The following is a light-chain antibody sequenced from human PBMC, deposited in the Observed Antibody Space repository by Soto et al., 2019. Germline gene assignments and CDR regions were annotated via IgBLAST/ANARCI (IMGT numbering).Light chain of an antibody. CDR1: QNILTY. Sequence: DIQMTQSPSSLSASVGDRVTITCRASQNILTYLNWYQQKPGEAPKRLIYAASGLQSGVPSRFSGSGSGTDFTLTITSLQPEDFATYYCQQTFSLWTFGQGTKVDI. CDR2: AAS. J-gene: IGKJ1*01. CDR3: QQTFSLWT. V-gene: IGKV1-39*01.